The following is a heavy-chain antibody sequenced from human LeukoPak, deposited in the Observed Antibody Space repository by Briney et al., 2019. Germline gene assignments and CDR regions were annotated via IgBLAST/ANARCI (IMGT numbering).Heavy chain of an antibody. V-gene: IGHV3-21*01. CDR1: GFTFSSYA. CDR2: ISSSSSYI. J-gene: IGHJ4*02. D-gene: IGHD5/OR15-5a*01. CDR3: ARDSVSPYYFDY. Sequence: GGSLRLSCAASGFTFSSYAMHWVRQAPGKGLEWVSSISSSSSYIYYADSVKGRFTISRDNAKNSLYLQMNSLRAEDTAVYYCARDSVSPYYFDYWGQGTLVTVSS.